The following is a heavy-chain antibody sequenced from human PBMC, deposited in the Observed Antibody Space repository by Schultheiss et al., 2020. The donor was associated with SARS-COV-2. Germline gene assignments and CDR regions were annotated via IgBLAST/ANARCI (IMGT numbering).Heavy chain of an antibody. CDR3: ARGPIAARAFDS. Sequence: SETLSLTCTVSGGSISSYYWSWIRQPPGKGLEWIGEINHSGSTNYNPSLKSRVTISVDTSKNQFSLKLSSVTAADTAVYYCARGPIAARAFDSWGQGTLVTVSS. V-gene: IGHV4-34*01. D-gene: IGHD6-6*01. J-gene: IGHJ4*02. CDR1: GGSISSYY. CDR2: INHSGST.